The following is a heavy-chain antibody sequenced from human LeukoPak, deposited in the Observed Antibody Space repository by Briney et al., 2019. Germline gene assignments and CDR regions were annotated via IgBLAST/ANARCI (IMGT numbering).Heavy chain of an antibody. J-gene: IGHJ4*02. CDR1: GFTFSSFG. V-gene: IGHV3-30*02. CDR3: ARHGTPLRYGSGNYYKGAPFDY. D-gene: IGHD3-10*01. Sequence: GGSLRLSCAASGFTFSSFGMHWVRQAPGKGLEWVTFIRYDGSHKYYADSVKGRFTISRDNSNNTLYMQMDSLRIEDTAVYYCARHGTPLRYGSGNYYKGAPFDYWGQGTLVTVSS. CDR2: IRYDGSHK.